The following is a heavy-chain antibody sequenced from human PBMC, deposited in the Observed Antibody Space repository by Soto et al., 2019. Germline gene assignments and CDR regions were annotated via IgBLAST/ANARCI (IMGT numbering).Heavy chain of an antibody. CDR1: GGSVSSGTHY. CDR2: IYYTGTT. J-gene: IGHJ6*02. V-gene: IGHV4-61*01. D-gene: IGHD3-10*01. Sequence: QVQLQESGPGLVKPSETLSLTCSVSGGSVSSGTHYWSWIRQPPGKGLEWIGYIYYTGTTKYNPSLKSRTIILVDTSKNQFSLKMSSVTAADTALYYCARDPQDYGVPAGGIDVWGQGTTVTVSS. CDR3: ARDPQDYGVPAGGIDV.